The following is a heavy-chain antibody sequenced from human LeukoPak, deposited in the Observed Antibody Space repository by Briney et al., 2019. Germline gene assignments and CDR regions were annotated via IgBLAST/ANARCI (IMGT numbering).Heavy chain of an antibody. CDR1: GGSISDYY. J-gene: IGHJ3*02. CDR2: IYTTGST. V-gene: IGHV4-4*07. D-gene: IGHD2-8*01. CDR3: AGLGGYCTDAVCYSTFDI. Sequence: SETLSLTCTVSGGSISDYYWSWIRQPAGQGLEWIGRIYTTGSTNYNPSLKSRVTMSVDTSKNQFSLKLSSVTAADTAVYYCAGLGGYCTDAVCYSTFDIWGQGTVVTVSS.